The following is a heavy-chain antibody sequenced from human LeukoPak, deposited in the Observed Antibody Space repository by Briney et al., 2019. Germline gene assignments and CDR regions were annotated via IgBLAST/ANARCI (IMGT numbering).Heavy chain of an antibody. CDR1: GFSLSTSGVG. CDR3: ARVVGPSAYYDFWSGTSRAEYFQH. Sequence: SGPTLVKPTQTLTLTCTFSGFSLSTSGVGVGWIRQLPGKALEWLALIYWNDDKRYSPSLKSRLTITKDTSKNQVVLTMTNMDPVDTATYYCARVVGPSAYYDFWSGTSRAEYFQHWGQGTLVTVSS. CDR2: IYWNDDK. J-gene: IGHJ1*01. D-gene: IGHD3-3*01. V-gene: IGHV2-5*01.